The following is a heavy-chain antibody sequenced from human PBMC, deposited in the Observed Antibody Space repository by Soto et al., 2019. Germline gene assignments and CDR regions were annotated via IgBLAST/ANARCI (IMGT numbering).Heavy chain of an antibody. CDR2: LNGNGDHT. J-gene: IGHJ4*02. CDR1: GVSFEKHA. V-gene: IGHV3-23*01. Sequence: EEQLLESGGDLVRPGGSLKLSCEGSGVSFEKHAMSWVRQAPGKGLEWFAVLNGNGDHTYYAPSVKCRFTISRDNSKRTVFLQMNSLRADDTGVYYFSRLHTLVVPAALILATRGQGNRFTVSS. CDR3: SRLHTLVVPAALILAT. D-gene: IGHD2-2*01.